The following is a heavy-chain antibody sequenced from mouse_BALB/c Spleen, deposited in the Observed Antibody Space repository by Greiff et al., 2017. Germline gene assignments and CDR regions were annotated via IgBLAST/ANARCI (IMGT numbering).Heavy chain of an antibody. CDR3: VRSSGYYAMDY. J-gene: IGHJ4*01. CDR2: IWTGGGT. CDR1: GFSLTSYD. Sequence: VKLVESGPGLVAPSQSLSITCTVSGFSLTSYDISWIRQPPGKGLEWLGVIWTGGGTNYNSAFMSRLSISKDNSKSQVFLKMNSLQTDDTAIYYCVRSSGYYAMDYWGQGTSVTVSA. V-gene: IGHV2-9-2*01. D-gene: IGHD3-1*01.